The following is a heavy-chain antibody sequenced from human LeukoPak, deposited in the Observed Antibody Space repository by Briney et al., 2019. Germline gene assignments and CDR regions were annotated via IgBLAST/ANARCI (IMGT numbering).Heavy chain of an antibody. J-gene: IGHJ4*02. CDR1: GFTFSTSG. CDR2: ISAKNGDT. D-gene: IGHD3-10*01. Sequence: GASVKVSCKASGFTFSTSGITRVRQAPGQGLEWMGWISAKNGDTNYVQSLQDRVTMTTDTSTSTAYMELRSLRSDDTAVYYCARLNYGSNAAGYWGQGTLVTVSS. CDR3: ARLNYGSNAAGY. V-gene: IGHV1-18*01.